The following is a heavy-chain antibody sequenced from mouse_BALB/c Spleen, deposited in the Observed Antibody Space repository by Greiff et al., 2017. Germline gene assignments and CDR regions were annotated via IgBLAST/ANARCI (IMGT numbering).Heavy chain of an antibody. CDR2: IYPGSGST. CDR1: GYTFTSYW. D-gene: IGHD2-4*01. Sequence: LKQPGSELVRPGASVKLSCKASGYTFTSYWMHWVKQRHGQGLEWIGNIYPGSGSTNYDEKFKSKGTLTVDTSSSTAYMHLSSLTSEDSAVYYCTREITTSISPFAYWGQGTLVTVSA. CDR3: TREITTSISPFAY. J-gene: IGHJ3*01. V-gene: IGHV1S22*01.